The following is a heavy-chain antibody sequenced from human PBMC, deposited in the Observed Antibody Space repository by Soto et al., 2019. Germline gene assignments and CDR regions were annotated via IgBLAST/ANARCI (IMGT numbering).Heavy chain of an antibody. V-gene: IGHV1-69*02. D-gene: IGHD2-21*01. CDR3: ANIVVTIRDYQYYSGMDV. CDR2: IIPFLNIS. J-gene: IGHJ6*02. CDR1: GGTFSNYV. Sequence: QVQLVQSGAEVKKPGSSVKVSCKASGGTFSNYVLSWVRQAPGQGLEWMGRIIPFLNISSFAQKFQGRVTITADESTSTAYMELSSLRSEDSAVYYWANIVVTIRDYQYYSGMDVWGQGTAVTVSS.